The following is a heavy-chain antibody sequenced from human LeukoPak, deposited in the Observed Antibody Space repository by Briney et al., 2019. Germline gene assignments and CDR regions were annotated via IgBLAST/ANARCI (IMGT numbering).Heavy chain of an antibody. D-gene: IGHD2-15*01. V-gene: IGHV3-23*01. Sequence: GGSLRLSCEASGFTFSNYAMSWVRQAPGKGLEWVSSISGSSDNTNYADSVKGRFTISRDNSKNILYLQMNSLRAEDTAVYYCAREEDGLDYWGQGTLVTVSS. J-gene: IGHJ4*02. CDR1: GFTFSNYA. CDR3: AREEDGLDY. CDR2: ISGSSDNT.